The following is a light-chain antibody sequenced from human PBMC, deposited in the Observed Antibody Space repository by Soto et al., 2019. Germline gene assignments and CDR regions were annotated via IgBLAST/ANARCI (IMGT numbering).Light chain of an antibody. CDR2: DAS. Sequence: EIVFTQSPATRSLSPGERATLFCRASQSVSSYFAWYQQKPGQAPNLLIYDASTRATSIPARFSGSGSGTEFTLTISSLQSEDFAVYYCQEYNNWPLITFGQGTRLEIK. J-gene: IGKJ5*01. V-gene: IGKV3-15*01. CDR1: QSVSSY. CDR3: QEYNNWPLIT.